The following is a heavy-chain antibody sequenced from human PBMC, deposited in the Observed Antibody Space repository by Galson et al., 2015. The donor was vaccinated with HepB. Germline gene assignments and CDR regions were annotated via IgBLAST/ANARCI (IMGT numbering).Heavy chain of an antibody. D-gene: IGHD6-13*01. J-gene: IGHJ6*02. V-gene: IGHV3-30*02. Sequence: SLRLSCAASGFTFSSYGMHWVRQAPGKGLEWVAFIRYDGSNKYYADSVKGRFTISRDNSKNTLYLQMNSLRAEDTAVYYCAKDPLAPIAAAGRDYYYYGMDVWGQGTTVTVSS. CDR2: IRYDGSNK. CDR3: AKDPLAPIAAAGRDYYYYGMDV. CDR1: GFTFSSYG.